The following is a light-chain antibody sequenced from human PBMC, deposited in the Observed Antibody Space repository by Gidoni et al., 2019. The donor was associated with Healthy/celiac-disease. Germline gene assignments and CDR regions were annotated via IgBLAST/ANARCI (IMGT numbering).Light chain of an antibody. CDR1: QSLVHSDGTTY. J-gene: IGKJ4*02. CDR3: MQGTHWPLT. V-gene: IGKV2-30*02. CDR2: KVS. Sequence: DVVMTQSPLSLPVTLGQPASISCRSSQSLVHSDGTTYLHWFQQRPGQSPRRLIYKVSNRDSGVPDRFSGSGSGTDFTLKISRVEAEDVGVYYCMQGTHWPLTFGEGTKVEIK.